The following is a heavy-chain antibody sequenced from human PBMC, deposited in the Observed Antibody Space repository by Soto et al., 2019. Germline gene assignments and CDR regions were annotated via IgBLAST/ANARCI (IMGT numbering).Heavy chain of an antibody. CDR1: GFGFSTYA. V-gene: IGHV3-23*01. CDR3: VKLLEPNFDY. Sequence: EVQLLESGGGLVQPGGSLRLSCAASGFGFSTYAMGWVRQAPGKGLEWVSSIDRGGGSTNYADSVRGRFTISRDNSKNTLFQQMNSLRADDTAVYYCVKLLEPNFDYWGQGVLLTVSS. J-gene: IGHJ4*02. CDR2: IDRGGGST.